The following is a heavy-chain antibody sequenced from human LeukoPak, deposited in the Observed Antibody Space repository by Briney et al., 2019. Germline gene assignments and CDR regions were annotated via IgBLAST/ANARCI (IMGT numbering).Heavy chain of an antibody. D-gene: IGHD3-22*01. Sequence: GGSLRLSCAASGFTFDDYAMHWVRQAPGKGLEWVSGISWNSGSIGYADSVKGRFTISRDNAKNSLYLQMNSLRAEDTALYYRAKDVRDYYDSSGPLGGAFDIWGQGTMVTVSS. CDR1: GFTFDDYA. V-gene: IGHV3-9*01. CDR3: AKDVRDYYDSSGPLGGAFDI. CDR2: ISWNSGSI. J-gene: IGHJ3*02.